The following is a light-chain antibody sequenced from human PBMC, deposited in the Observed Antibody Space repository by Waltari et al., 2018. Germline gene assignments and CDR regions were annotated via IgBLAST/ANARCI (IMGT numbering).Light chain of an antibody. J-gene: IGKJ1*01. Sequence: DVQMTQSPSTLSASVGDRVTITCRASQSVSVWLAWYQQKPGTAPKLLIYAAASLESGVPSRFSGSGSGTEFTLTISGLQPDDFATYYCQQYNSYSTFGQGTKVEIK. CDR2: AAA. CDR3: QQYNSYST. CDR1: QSVSVW. V-gene: IGKV1-5*03.